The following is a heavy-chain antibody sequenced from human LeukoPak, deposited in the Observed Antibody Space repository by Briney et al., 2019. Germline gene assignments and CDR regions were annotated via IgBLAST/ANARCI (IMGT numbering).Heavy chain of an antibody. Sequence: SVKVSCKASGGTFSSYAVSWVRQAPGQGLEWMGGIIPIFGTANYAQKFQGRVTITTDESTSTAYMELSSLRSEDTAVYYCASRGPAAGTRWYFDLWGRGTLVTVSS. CDR3: ASRGPAAGTRWYFDL. CDR2: IIPIFGTA. D-gene: IGHD6-13*01. J-gene: IGHJ2*01. V-gene: IGHV1-69*05. CDR1: GGTFSSYA.